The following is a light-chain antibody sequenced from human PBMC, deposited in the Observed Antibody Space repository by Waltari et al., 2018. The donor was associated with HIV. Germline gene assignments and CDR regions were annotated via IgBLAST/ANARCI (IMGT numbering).Light chain of an antibody. CDR1: TSNIARNT. J-gene: IGLJ2*01. CDR3: ASWDDSLNGPV. Sequence: QSVLTQPPSASGTPEQRVTISCSGSTSNIARNTVTWFQQFPGTAPNVLIFGKNQRPSGVPARFSGSKSGTSASLAISGLQSEDEADYYCASWDDSLNGPVFGGGTKLTVV. V-gene: IGLV1-44*01. CDR2: GKN.